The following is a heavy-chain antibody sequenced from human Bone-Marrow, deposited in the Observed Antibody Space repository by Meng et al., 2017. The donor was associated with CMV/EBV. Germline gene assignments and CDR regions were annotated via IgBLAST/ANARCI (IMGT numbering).Heavy chain of an antibody. D-gene: IGHD3-10*01. V-gene: IGHV4-39*07. J-gene: IGHJ5*02. Sequence: YCWGWISQPPGKGLEWIGSIYYSGSTYYNPSLKSRVTISVDTSKNQFSLKLSSVTAADTAVYYCARETRGLITMVRGVIITGNWFDPWGQGTLVTVSS. CDR1: YC. CDR3: ARETRGLITMVRGVIITGNWFDP. CDR2: IYYSGST.